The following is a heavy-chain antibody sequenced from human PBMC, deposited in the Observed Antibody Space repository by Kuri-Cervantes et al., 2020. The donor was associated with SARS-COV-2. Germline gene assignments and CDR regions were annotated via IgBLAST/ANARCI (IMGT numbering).Heavy chain of an antibody. CDR1: GGTFSSYA. D-gene: IGHD3-9*01. CDR3: ARTRYFDWLLDAYYYYYMDV. V-gene: IGHV1-69*13. J-gene: IGHJ6*03. CDR2: IIPIFGTA. Sequence: SVKVSCKASGGTFSSYAISWVRQAPGQGLEWMGGIIPIFGTANYAQKFQGRVTITADESTSTAYTELSSLRSEDTAVYYCARTRYFDWLLDAYYYYYMDVWGKGTTVTVSS.